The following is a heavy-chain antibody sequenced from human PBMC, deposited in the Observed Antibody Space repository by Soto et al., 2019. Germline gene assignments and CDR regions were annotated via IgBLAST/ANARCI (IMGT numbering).Heavy chain of an antibody. Sequence: QVQLVQSGAEVKKPGASVKVSCKASGYTVTSYDINWVRQATGQGLEWMGWMNPNSGNTGYAQKFQGRVTMTRNTSISTAYMELSSLRSEDTVVYYCARGMFSSLVFDYWGQGTLVTVSS. J-gene: IGHJ4*02. V-gene: IGHV1-8*01. CDR3: ARGMFSSLVFDY. CDR1: GYTVTSYD. CDR2: MNPNSGNT. D-gene: IGHD3-10*02.